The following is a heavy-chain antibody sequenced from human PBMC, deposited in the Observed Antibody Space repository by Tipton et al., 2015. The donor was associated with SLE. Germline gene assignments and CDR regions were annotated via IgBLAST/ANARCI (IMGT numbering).Heavy chain of an antibody. CDR1: GGSISSGGYY. J-gene: IGHJ1*01. CDR3: ARGPDRHKGQYFQH. CDR2: IYYSGST. V-gene: IGHV4-31*03. D-gene: IGHD1-14*01. Sequence: TLSLTCTVSGGSISSGGYYWSWIRQHPGKGLEWIGYIYYSGSTYYNPSLKSRVTISVDTSKNQFSLKLSSVTAADTAVYYCARGPDRHKGQYFQHWGQGTLVTVSS.